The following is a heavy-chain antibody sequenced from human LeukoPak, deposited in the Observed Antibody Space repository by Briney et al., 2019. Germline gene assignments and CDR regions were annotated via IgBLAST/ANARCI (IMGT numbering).Heavy chain of an antibody. CDR2: INPNSGGT. CDR3: ARAGFYVDGSGNHYYYYYMDV. D-gene: IGHD3-10*01. J-gene: IGHJ6*03. CDR1: GYTFTVYY. V-gene: IGHV1-2*02. Sequence: ASVTVSCTSSGYTFTVYYMHWVRQGPRQGLGWMGWINPNSGGTNYAQKFQGSVTMTRDTSISTAYMELSRLRSDDTAVYYCARAGFYVDGSGNHYYYYYMDVWGKGTTVTVSS.